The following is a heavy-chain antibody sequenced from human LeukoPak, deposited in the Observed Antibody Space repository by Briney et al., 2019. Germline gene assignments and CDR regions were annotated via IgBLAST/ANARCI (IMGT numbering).Heavy chain of an antibody. D-gene: IGHD3-22*01. CDR2: ISYDGSNK. V-gene: IGHV3-30-3*01. Sequence: GGSLRLSCAASGFTFSSYAMHWVRQAPDKGLEWVAVISYDGSNKYYADSVKGRFTISRDNSKNTLYLQMNSLRAEDTAVYYCARGMSMIAVVITASQRDYWGQGTLVTVSS. CDR1: GFTFSSYA. CDR3: ARGMSMIAVVITASQRDY. J-gene: IGHJ4*02.